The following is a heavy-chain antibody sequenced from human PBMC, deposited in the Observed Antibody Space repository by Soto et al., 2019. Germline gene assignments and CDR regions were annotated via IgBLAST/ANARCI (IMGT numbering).Heavy chain of an antibody. CDR3: ARDVEGATGRGLDY. CDR1: GGSISSYY. CDR2: IYYSGST. V-gene: IGHV4-59*01. J-gene: IGHJ4*02. D-gene: IGHD1-26*01. Sequence: SETLSLTCTVSGGSISSYYWSWIRQPPGKGLEWIGYIYYSGSTNYNPSLKSRVTISVDTSKNQFSLKLSSVTAADTAVYYCARDVEGATGRGLDYWGQGTLVTVS.